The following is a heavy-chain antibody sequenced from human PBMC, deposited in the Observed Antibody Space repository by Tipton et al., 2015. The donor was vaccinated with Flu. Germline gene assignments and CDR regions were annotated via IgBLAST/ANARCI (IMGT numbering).Heavy chain of an antibody. Sequence: TLSLTCTVSGDSISSGGAYWTWIRQRPGKGLEWIGCIYYSGSTYSNPSLESRITISVDTYNNQFSLNPNSVTAADTAVYFCARDQAFGAGMTYDSYDIDVWGQGTTVTVSS. D-gene: IGHD3-10*01. J-gene: IGHJ6*02. CDR2: IYYSGST. CDR1: GDSISSGGAY. V-gene: IGHV4-31*03. CDR3: ARDQAFGAGMTYDSYDIDV.